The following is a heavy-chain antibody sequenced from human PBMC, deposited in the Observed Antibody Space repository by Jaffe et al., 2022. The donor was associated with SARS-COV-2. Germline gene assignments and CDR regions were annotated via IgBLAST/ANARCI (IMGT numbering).Heavy chain of an antibody. Sequence: EVQLVESGGGLVQPGRSLRLSCAASGFTFDDYAMHWVRQAPGKGLEWVSGISWNSGSIGYADSVKGRFTISRDNAKNSLYLQMNSLRAEDTALYYCAKDLAGGIAAAGLFDYWGQGTLVTVSS. CDR2: ISWNSGSI. V-gene: IGHV3-9*01. CDR1: GFTFDDYA. CDR3: AKDLAGGIAAAGLFDY. D-gene: IGHD6-13*01. J-gene: IGHJ4*02.